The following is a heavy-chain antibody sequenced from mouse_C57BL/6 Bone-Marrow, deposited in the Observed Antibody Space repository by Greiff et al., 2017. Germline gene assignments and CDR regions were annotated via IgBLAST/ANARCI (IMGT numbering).Heavy chain of an antibody. CDR2: INPGSGGT. V-gene: IGHV1-54*01. CDR3: ARYYGRVYAMDY. Sequence: VQLQQSGAELVRPGTSVKVSCKASGYAFTNYLIEWVQQRPGQGLEWIGLINPGSGGTNYNETFKGQATLTADKSSSTAYMQLRSLTSEDSAVYVCARYYGRVYAMDYWGQGTSVTVSS. J-gene: IGHJ4*01. CDR1: GYAFTNYL. D-gene: IGHD1-1*01.